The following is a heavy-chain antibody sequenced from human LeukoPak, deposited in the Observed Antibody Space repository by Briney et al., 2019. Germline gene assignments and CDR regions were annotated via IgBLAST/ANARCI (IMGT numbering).Heavy chain of an antibody. CDR2: IVSDGSTT. CDR1: GFTFSTYW. D-gene: IGHD1-14*01. J-gene: IGHJ4*02. V-gene: IGHV3-74*01. CDR3: GRDSRYSIDS. Sequence: PGGSLGLSCAASGFTFSTYWMHWVRQAPGKGLVWVSRIVSDGSTTTYADSVKGRFTISRDNAKNTLYLQMNSLRAEDTAVYYCGRDSRYSIDSWGQGTLVTVSS.